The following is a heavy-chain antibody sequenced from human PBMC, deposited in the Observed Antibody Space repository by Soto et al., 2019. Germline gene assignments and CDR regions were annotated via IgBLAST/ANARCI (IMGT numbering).Heavy chain of an antibody. Sequence: GGSLRLSCAASGFTFSSYAMSWVRQAPGKGLEWVSAISGSGGSTYYADSVKGRFTISRDNSKNTLYLQMNSLRAEDTAVYYCAKDWSSGWYGYYFDYWGQGTLVTVSS. CDR1: GFTFSSYA. CDR2: ISGSGGST. CDR3: AKDWSSGWYGYYFDY. J-gene: IGHJ4*02. V-gene: IGHV3-23*01. D-gene: IGHD6-19*01.